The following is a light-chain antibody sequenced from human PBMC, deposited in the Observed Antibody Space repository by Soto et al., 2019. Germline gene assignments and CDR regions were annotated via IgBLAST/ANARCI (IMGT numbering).Light chain of an antibody. Sequence: QSVLTQPASVSGSPGQSITISCTGTSSEVGGYNYVSWYQQYPGKAPKLMIYHVSNRPSGVSNRFSGSKSGNSASLTISGLQAEDEADYYCSSYTSTRTYVFGTGTKVTVL. CDR3: SSYTSTRTYV. CDR1: SSEVGGYNY. V-gene: IGLV2-14*01. CDR2: HVS. J-gene: IGLJ1*01.